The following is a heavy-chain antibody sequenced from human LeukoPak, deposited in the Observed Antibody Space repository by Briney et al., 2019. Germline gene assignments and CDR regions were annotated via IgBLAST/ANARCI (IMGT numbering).Heavy chain of an antibody. CDR2: IYYTGST. CDR1: GGSISSSY. V-gene: IGHV4-59*01. Sequence: SETLSLTCTVSGGSISSSYWSWIRQPPGKGLEWIGYIYYTGSTNYNPALQSRVTISVDTSKNQFSLKLSSVTAADTAVYYCARGKARGDIWGQGTMVTVSS. D-gene: IGHD1-26*01. CDR3: ARGKARGDI. J-gene: IGHJ3*02.